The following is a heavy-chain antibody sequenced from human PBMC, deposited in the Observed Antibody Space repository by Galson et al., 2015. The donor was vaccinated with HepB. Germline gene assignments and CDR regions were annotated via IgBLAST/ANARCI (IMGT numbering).Heavy chain of an antibody. Sequence: SVKVSCKASGYTFSNHAMHWVRQAPGRRLEWMGWINGGNGNTKYSQKFQGRVTFTRDTSARTAYMELSSLRSEGTAVYYCAREGLSDSSVLYGFDYWGQGTLVTVSS. CDR2: INGGNGNT. CDR3: AREGLSDSSVLYGFDY. CDR1: GYTFSNHA. J-gene: IGHJ4*02. V-gene: IGHV1-3*01. D-gene: IGHD6-19*01.